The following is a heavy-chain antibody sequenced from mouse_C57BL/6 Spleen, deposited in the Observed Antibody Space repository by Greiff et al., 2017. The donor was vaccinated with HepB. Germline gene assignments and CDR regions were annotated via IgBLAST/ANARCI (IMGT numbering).Heavy chain of an antibody. Sequence: QVQLQQSGAELARPGASVKLSCKASGYTFTSYGISWVKQRTGQGLEWIGEIYPRSGNTYYNEKFKGKATLTADKSSSTAYMELRSLTSEDSAVYFCARVYDYDGGPYYYAMDYWGQGTSVTVSS. CDR1: GYTFTSYG. D-gene: IGHD2-4*01. J-gene: IGHJ4*01. CDR2: IYPRSGNT. V-gene: IGHV1-81*01. CDR3: ARVYDYDGGPYYYAMDY.